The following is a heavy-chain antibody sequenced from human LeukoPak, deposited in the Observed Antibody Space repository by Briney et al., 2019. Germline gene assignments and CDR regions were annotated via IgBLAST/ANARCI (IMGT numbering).Heavy chain of an antibody. J-gene: IGHJ4*02. CDR3: ARETSQDYFDS. V-gene: IGHV3-74*01. Sequence: PGGSLRLSCAASGFSFSSYWMHWVRQAPGKGLVWVSRINGDGSRTYYADPVKGRFTISRDNAKNTLYVQMNSLRAEDTAVYYCARETSQDYFDSWGQGTLVTVSS. CDR1: GFSFSSYW. CDR2: INGDGSRT.